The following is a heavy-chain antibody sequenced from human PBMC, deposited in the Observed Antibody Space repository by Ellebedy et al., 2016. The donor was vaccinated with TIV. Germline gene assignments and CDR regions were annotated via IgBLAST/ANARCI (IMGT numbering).Heavy chain of an antibody. CDR1: GGTFSSYA. J-gene: IGHJ3*02. D-gene: IGHD5-18*01. Sequence: AASVKVSCKASGGTFSSYAISWVRQAPGQGLEWMGRIIPILGIANYAQKFQGRVTITADKSTSTAYMELSSLRSEDTAVYYCARTALYSYGSKHDAFDIWGQGTMVTVSS. CDR3: ARTALYSYGSKHDAFDI. CDR2: IIPILGIA. V-gene: IGHV1-69*04.